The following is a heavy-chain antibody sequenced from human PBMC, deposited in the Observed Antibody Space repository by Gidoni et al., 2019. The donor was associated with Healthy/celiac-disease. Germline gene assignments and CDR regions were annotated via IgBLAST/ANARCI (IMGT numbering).Heavy chain of an antibody. Sequence: EVQLWESGGGLVQPGGSLRRSCAASGFTFSSYAMSWVRQAPGKGLGWVSAIIGSGCSTYYADSVKGRFTISRDNSKNTLYLQMISLRAEDTAVSYCAKGLVTEYYFDYWGQGTLVTVSS. CDR2: IIGSGCST. CDR1: GFTFSSYA. CDR3: AKGLVTEYYFDY. D-gene: IGHD2-21*02. V-gene: IGHV3-23*01. J-gene: IGHJ4*02.